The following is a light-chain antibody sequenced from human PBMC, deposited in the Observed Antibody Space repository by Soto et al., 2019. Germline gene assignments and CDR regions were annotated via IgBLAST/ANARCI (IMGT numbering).Light chain of an antibody. CDR1: QSVSSSY. V-gene: IGKV3-20*01. Sequence: EIVLTQSPGTLSLSPGERATLSCRASQSVSSSYLAWYKQKPGQAHRLLIYGASSRATGIPDRFTGSGYGTDFTLTISDVQPEDFAVYYCHQRQSWPRTFGQGTKVDIK. J-gene: IGKJ1*01. CDR2: GAS. CDR3: HQRQSWPRT.